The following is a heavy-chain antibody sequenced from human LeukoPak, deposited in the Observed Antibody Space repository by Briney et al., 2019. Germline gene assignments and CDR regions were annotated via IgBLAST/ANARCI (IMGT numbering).Heavy chain of an antibody. Sequence: SVKVSCKASGGTFSSYTISWVRQAPGQGLEWMGRIIPILGIANYAQKFQGRVTIAADKSTSTAYMELSSLRSEDTAVYYCARDPPERDEYQLLSNWFDPWGQGTLVTVSS. D-gene: IGHD2-2*01. CDR2: IIPILGIA. V-gene: IGHV1-69*04. CDR1: GGTFSSYT. J-gene: IGHJ5*02. CDR3: ARDPPERDEYQLLSNWFDP.